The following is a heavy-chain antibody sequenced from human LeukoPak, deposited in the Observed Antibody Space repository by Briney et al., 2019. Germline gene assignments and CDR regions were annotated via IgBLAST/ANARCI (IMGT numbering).Heavy chain of an antibody. V-gene: IGHV3-30*02. CDR3: ARGSVGAIKQFDY. CDR1: GFSFSAYG. J-gene: IGHJ4*02. Sequence: PGGSLRLSCEASGFSFSAYGMHWVRQAPGEGLEWVAFIQSDGNDKFYTDSVKGRFTISRDNAKNSLYLQMNSLRAEDTAVYYCARGSVGAIKQFDYWGQGTLVTVSS. CDR2: IQSDGNDK. D-gene: IGHD1-26*01.